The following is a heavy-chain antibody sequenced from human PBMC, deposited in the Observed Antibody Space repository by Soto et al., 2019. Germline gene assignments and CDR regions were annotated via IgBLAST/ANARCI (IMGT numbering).Heavy chain of an antibody. CDR1: GFSFIDHS. Sequence: ESGGDLVYPGGSLRLSCVGSGFSFIDHSMNWVRQAPGKGLQWVSYISSSSDKTYYADSVKGRFTVSRDNAKNALFLQMNSLRDDDTATYFCARLPKGSLVTAWGQGTRVTVSS. J-gene: IGHJ4*02. CDR3: ARLPKGSLVTA. CDR2: ISSSSDKT. V-gene: IGHV3-48*02. D-gene: IGHD2-21*02.